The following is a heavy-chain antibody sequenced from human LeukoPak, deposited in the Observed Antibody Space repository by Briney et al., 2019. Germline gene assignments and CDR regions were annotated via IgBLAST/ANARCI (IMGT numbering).Heavy chain of an antibody. CDR2: ISSSSSYI. D-gene: IGHD3-10*02. CDR3: AELGITMIGGV. J-gene: IGHJ6*04. CDR1: GFTLSDYS. Sequence: GESLRLSCAASGFTLSDYSMNWVRQAPGKGLEWVSSISSSSSYIFYADSVRGRFSISRDNAKNSLYLQMNSLRAEDTAVYYCAELGITMIGGVWGKGTTVTISS. V-gene: IGHV3-21*01.